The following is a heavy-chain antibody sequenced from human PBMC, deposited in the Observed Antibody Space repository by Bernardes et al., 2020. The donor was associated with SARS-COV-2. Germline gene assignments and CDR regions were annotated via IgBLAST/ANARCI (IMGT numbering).Heavy chain of an antibody. V-gene: IGHV3-21*01. Sequence: GGSLRLCCGASGFTFSSCSMNWVRKAPGKGLEWVSSISSSSSYRYYADSVKGRFTISRDNAKNSLYLQMNSLRAEDTAVYYCARDLPNYDFWSGYSNYYYGMDVWGQGTTVTVSS. CDR3: ARDLPNYDFWSGYSNYYYGMDV. CDR2: ISSSSSYR. D-gene: IGHD3-3*01. J-gene: IGHJ6*02. CDR1: GFTFSSCS.